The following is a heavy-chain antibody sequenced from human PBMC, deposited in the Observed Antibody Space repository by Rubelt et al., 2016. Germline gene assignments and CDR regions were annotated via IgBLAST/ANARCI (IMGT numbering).Heavy chain of an antibody. CDR3: AREDGGPGRYFDMDV. CDR1: GGSFSGYY. CDR2: INHSGRT. V-gene: IGHV4-34*01. J-gene: IGHJ6*02. Sequence: QLQLQESGPGLVKPSETLSLTCAVYGGSFSGYYWSWIRQPPGTGLEWIGKINHSGRTNYNPSLKSRVTISVDTSKNQFSLKLSSVTAADTAVYYCAREDGGPGRYFDMDVCGQGTTVTVSS. D-gene: IGHD4-23*01.